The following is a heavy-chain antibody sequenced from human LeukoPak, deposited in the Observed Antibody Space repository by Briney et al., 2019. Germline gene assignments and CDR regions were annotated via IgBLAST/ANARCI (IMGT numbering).Heavy chain of an antibody. Sequence: SENLSLTCTVSGGSISSSSYYWGWIRQPPGKGLEWIGSIYYSGSTYYNPSLKSRVTISVDTSKNQFSLKLSSVTAADTAVYYCASLGTGYYYYYMDVWGKGTTVTVSS. J-gene: IGHJ6*03. CDR1: GGSISSSSYY. V-gene: IGHV4-39*07. CDR3: ASLGTGYYYYYMDV. D-gene: IGHD5-18*01. CDR2: IYYSGST.